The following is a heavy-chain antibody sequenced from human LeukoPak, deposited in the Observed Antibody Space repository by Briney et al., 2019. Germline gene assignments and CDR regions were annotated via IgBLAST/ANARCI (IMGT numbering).Heavy chain of an antibody. CDR2: ISRSGNT. Sequence: PSETLSLTCAVYGGSFSGYYWSWIRRPPGKGLEWIGKISRSGNTNYNPSLKSRVTTSVDTAKSQFSLKLSSVTAADTAVYYCARGGPSELDPWGQGTLVTVSS. CDR1: GGSFSGYY. V-gene: IGHV4-34*01. CDR3: ARGGPSELDP. D-gene: IGHD1-14*01. J-gene: IGHJ5*02.